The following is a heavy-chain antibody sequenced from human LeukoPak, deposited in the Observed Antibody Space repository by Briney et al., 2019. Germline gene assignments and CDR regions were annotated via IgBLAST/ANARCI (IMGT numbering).Heavy chain of an antibody. V-gene: IGHV4-34*01. Sequence: SETLSLTCAVYGGSFSGYYWSWIRQPPGKGLEWIGEINHSGSTNYNPSLKSRVTISVDTSKNQFSLKLSSVTAADTAVYYCARALITRPRRSWYFDLWGRGTLVTVSS. CDR3: ARALITRPRRSWYFDL. J-gene: IGHJ2*01. D-gene: IGHD3-22*01. CDR1: GGSFSGYY. CDR2: INHSGST.